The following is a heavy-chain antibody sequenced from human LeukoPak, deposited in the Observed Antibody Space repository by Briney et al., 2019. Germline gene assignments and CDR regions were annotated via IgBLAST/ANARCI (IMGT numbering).Heavy chain of an antibody. V-gene: IGHV4-59*01. D-gene: IGHD2-15*01. CDR3: ARDCSGGSCYPTDLYNWFDP. CDR1: GGSISSYY. CDR2: IYYSGST. Sequence: SETLSLTCTVSGGSISSYYWSWIRQPPGKGLEWIGYIYYSGSTNYNPSLKSRVTISVDTYKNQFSLKLSSVTAADTAVYYCARDCSGGSCYPTDLYNWFDPWGQGTLVTVSS. J-gene: IGHJ5*02.